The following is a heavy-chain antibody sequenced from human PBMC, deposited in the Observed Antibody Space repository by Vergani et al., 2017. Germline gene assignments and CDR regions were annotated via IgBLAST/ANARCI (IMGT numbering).Heavy chain of an antibody. D-gene: IGHD5-24*01. CDR3: ARETRDTPSSLDY. CDR2: SRNKARSYTT. CDR1: GFTLGDHV. V-gene: IGHV3-72*01. Sequence: EVQLVESGGGLVQPGGSLRLSCAASGFTLGDHVMDWVRQGPGKGLEWVGRSRNKARSYTTEYSASVKGRFTISKDISKNTLYLQMNSLRGDDTAVYYCARETRDTPSSLDYWGQGTLVTVSS. J-gene: IGHJ4*02.